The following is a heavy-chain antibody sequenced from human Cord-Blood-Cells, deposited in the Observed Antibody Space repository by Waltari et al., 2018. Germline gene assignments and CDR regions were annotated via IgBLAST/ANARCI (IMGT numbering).Heavy chain of an antibody. CDR1: GFTVSSNY. CDR3: ARDGDVDTAMVTYY. D-gene: IGHD5-18*01. CDR2: IYSGGST. J-gene: IGHJ4*02. V-gene: IGHV3-53*01. Sequence: EVQLVESGGGLIQPGGSLRLSCAASGFTVSSNYMSWVRQAPGKGLEWVSVIYSGGSTYYAESVKGRFTISRDNSKNTLYLQMNSLRAEDTAVYYCARDGDVDTAMVTYYWGQGTLVTVSS.